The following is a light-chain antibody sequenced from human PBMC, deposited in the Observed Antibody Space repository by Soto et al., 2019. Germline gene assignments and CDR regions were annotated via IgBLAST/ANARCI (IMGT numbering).Light chain of an antibody. CDR3: QQYHIYSGT. Sequence: DIQMTQSPSTLSASVGDRVTITCRASQTIDSWLAWYQQRPGKPPNLLIYKASTLASGVPSSFSGSGSGTEFTLTIHSLQPDDFATYYCQQYHIYSGTFGQGTKVEIK. CDR1: QTIDSW. V-gene: IGKV1-5*03. J-gene: IGKJ1*01. CDR2: KAS.